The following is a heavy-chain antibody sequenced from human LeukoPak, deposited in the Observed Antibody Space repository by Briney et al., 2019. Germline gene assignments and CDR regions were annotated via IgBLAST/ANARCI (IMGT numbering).Heavy chain of an antibody. CDR3: ARVSRFPSGYFDF. D-gene: IGHD6-19*01. Sequence: PSETLSLTCTVSGGSINNYYWSWIRQPPGKGLEWIGYIYYSGSTTYNPSLKSRVTISVHTSKNQLSLKLSSVTAADTAVYYCARVSRFPSGYFDFWGQGTLVTVSS. CDR1: GGSINNYY. V-gene: IGHV4-59*01. CDR2: IYYSGST. J-gene: IGHJ4*02.